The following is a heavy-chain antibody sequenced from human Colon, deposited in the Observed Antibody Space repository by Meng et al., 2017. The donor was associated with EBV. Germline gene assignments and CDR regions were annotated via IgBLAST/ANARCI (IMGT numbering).Heavy chain of an antibody. J-gene: IGHJ5*02. D-gene: IGHD1-14*01. CDR2: TFHCGGA. CDR3: AVDRSWRTTRFDP. V-gene: IGHV4-4*02. CDR1: GGSINTGNL. Sequence: QGHLKQSGPGLVKPSGTPSLTCTVSGGSINTGNLWRCGLQPPAGKVLWCVETFHCGGANYYPPPMNRVTILLDKSSNKLFLLKPTVTAAANTADYYSAVDRSWRTTRFDPWGQGTLVTVSS.